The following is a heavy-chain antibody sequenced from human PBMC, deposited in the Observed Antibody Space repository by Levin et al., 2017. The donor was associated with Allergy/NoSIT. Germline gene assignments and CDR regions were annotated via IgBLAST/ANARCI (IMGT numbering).Heavy chain of an antibody. J-gene: IGHJ4*02. D-gene: IGHD3-16*01. CDR2: ITNDGGST. Sequence: GESLKISCSASGFIFSNHGMRWVRQSPGKGLETVSTITNDGGSTYYADSVKGRFTISRDNSKNTLYLQMSSLRPEDTAIYYCVRDWGFDYWGQGTLVTVSS. CDR3: VRDWGFDY. V-gene: IGHV3-64D*06. CDR1: GFIFSNHG.